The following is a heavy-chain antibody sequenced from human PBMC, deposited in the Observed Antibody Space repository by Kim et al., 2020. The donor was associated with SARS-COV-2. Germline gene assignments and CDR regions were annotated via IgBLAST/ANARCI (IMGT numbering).Heavy chain of an antibody. CDR3: ARGGSYSGYDWDVDY. D-gene: IGHD5-12*01. Sequence: ASVKVSCKPSGYTFTSYAMNWVRQAPGQGLEWMGWINTNTGNPTYAQGFTGRFVFSLDTSVSTAYLQISSLKAEDTAAYYCARGGSYSGYDWDVDYWGQGTLVTVS. J-gene: IGHJ4*02. CDR1: GYTFTSYA. CDR2: INTNTGNP. V-gene: IGHV7-4-1*02.